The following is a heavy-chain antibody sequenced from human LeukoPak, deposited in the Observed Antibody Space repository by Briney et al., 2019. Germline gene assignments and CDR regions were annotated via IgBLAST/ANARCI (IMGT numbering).Heavy chain of an antibody. D-gene: IGHD6-13*01. J-gene: IGHJ4*02. V-gene: IGHV1-2*02. CDR2: INPNSGGT. Sequence: ASVKVSCKASGYTFTGYYMHWVRQAPGQGLERMGWINPNSGGTNYAQKFQGRVTMTRDTSISTAYMELSRLRSDDTAVYYCARDDGYSSSWHFDYWGQGTLVTVSS. CDR1: GYTFTGYY. CDR3: ARDDGYSSSWHFDY.